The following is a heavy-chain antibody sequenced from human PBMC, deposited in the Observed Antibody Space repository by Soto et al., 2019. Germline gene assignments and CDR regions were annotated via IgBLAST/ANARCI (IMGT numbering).Heavy chain of an antibody. CDR3: AKCDGVRSGSLVFDP. CDR1: GFTFSSYA. CDR2: ISGSGGST. V-gene: IGHV3-23*01. Sequence: GGSLRLSCAASGFTFSSYAMSWVRQSPGKGLEWVSVISGSGGSTYYADSVKGRFTISRDNSKNTLCLQMNSLRAEDTAVYYCAKCDGVRSGSLVFDPWGPGTLVTVSS. D-gene: IGHD3-3*01. J-gene: IGHJ5*02.